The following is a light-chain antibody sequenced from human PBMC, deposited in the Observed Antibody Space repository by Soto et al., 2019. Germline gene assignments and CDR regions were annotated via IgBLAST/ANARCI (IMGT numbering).Light chain of an antibody. V-gene: IGKV3-15*01. CDR2: GAS. CDR1: QSVSSN. J-gene: IGKJ1*01. Sequence: EIVMTQSPATLSVSPGERVTLSCRASQSVSSNLAWYQQKPGQAPRLVIYGASTRATGSPARFSGSGSGTEFTLTISSLQSEDFAVYYCQQYNNWPRTFGQGTKVEIK. CDR3: QQYNNWPRT.